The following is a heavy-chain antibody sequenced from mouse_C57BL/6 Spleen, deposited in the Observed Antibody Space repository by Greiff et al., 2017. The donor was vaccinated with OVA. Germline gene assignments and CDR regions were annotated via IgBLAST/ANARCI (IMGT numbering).Heavy chain of an antibody. CDR1: GYTFTSYW. V-gene: IGHV1-69*01. D-gene: IGHD2-1*01. Sequence: QVQLKQPGAELVMPGASVKLSCKASGYTFTSYWMHWVKQRPGQGLEWIGEIDPSDSYTNYNQKFKGKSTLTVDKSSSTAYMQLSSLTSEDSAVYYCARSSTRCMDYWGQGTSVTVSS. CDR3: ARSSTRCMDY. J-gene: IGHJ4*01. CDR2: IDPSDSYT.